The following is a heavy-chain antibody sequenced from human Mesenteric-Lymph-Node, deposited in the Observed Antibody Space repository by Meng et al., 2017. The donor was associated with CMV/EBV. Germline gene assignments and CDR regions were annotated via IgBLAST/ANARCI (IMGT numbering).Heavy chain of an antibody. CDR1: GDSISSFYY. Sequence: LQLRESGPGQGKPSESLSLTCTVSGDSISSFYYWGWIRQPPGRGLEWIGSVHYTGSTYYSPSLKSRVTVSVDTSKNQFSLRLTSVTAADTAVYYCARPFPSWQSPRLDPFGAWGQGTLVTVSS. V-gene: IGHV4-39*01. CDR2: VHYTGST. J-gene: IGHJ5*02. CDR3: ARPFPSWQSPRLDPFGA. D-gene: IGHD6-19*01.